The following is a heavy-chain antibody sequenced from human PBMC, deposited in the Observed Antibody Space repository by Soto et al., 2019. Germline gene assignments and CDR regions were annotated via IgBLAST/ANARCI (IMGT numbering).Heavy chain of an antibody. CDR1: GFSLSTSGMC. CDR3: ARITPRYDFWGQKGVDYFDY. D-gene: IGHD3-3*01. J-gene: IGHJ4*02. V-gene: IGHV2-70*11. CDR2: IDWDDDK. Sequence: SGPTLVNPTQTLTLTCTFSGFSLSTSGMCVSWIRQPPGKALEWLARIDWDDDKYYSTSLKTRLTISKDTSKNQVVLTMTNMDPVDTATYYCARITPRYDFWGQKGVDYFDYWGQGTLVTVSS.